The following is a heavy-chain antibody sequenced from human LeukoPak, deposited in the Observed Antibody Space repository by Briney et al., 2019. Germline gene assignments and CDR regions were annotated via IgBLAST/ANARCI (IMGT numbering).Heavy chain of an antibody. Sequence: GGSLRLSCAASGFIFSNYAMSWVRQAPGKGLEWVSAISGSGGSTYYADSVKGRFTISRDNSKNTLYLQMNSLRAEDTAVYYCAKGVEYYYGSWSYIDYWGQGTLVTVSS. CDR3: AKGVEYYYGSWSYIDY. V-gene: IGHV3-23*01. J-gene: IGHJ4*02. CDR2: ISGSGGST. CDR1: GFIFSNYA. D-gene: IGHD3-10*01.